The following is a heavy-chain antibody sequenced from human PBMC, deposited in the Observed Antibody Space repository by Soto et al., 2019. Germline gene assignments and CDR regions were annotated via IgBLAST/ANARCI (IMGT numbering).Heavy chain of an antibody. CDR1: GFRFSENW. V-gene: IGHV3-7*01. CDR2: IKKDGSEI. CDR3: AKSMT. J-gene: IGHJ4*02. Sequence: VQLVESGGQLVQPGGSLRLSCVASGFRFSENWMSWVRQAPGKGLEWVATIKKDGSEIYYVDSVKGRFTISRDNAKSSLFLQMNRLTDEDTAVYYCAKSMTWGRGTLVAVSS. D-gene: IGHD6-6*01.